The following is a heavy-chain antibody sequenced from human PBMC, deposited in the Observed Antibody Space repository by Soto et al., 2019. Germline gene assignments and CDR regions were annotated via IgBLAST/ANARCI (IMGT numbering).Heavy chain of an antibody. D-gene: IGHD3-16*02. CDR1: GYTFTGYY. V-gene: IGHV1-2*02. J-gene: IGHJ5*02. CDR3: ARALRLGELSFEP. CDR2: INPNSGGT. Sequence: GASVKVSCKASGYTFTGYYMHWVRQAPGQGLEWMGWINPNSGGTNYAQKFQGRVTMTRDTSISTAYMELSRLRSDDTAVYYCARALRLGELSFEPWGQGTLVTVSS.